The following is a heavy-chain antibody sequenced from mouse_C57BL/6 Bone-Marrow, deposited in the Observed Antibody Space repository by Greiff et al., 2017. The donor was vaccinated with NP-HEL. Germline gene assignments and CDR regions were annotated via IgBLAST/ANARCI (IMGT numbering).Heavy chain of an antibody. J-gene: IGHJ2*01. Sequence: QVQLKQSGAELVRPGTSVKVSCKASGYAFTNYLIEWVKQRPGQGLEWIGVINPGSGGTNYNEKFKGKATLTADKSSSTAYMQLSSLTSEDSAVYFCARGPLLGFDYWGQGTTRTVSS. D-gene: IGHD4-1*01. CDR3: ARGPLLGFDY. CDR1: GYAFTNYL. CDR2: INPGSGGT. V-gene: IGHV1-54*01.